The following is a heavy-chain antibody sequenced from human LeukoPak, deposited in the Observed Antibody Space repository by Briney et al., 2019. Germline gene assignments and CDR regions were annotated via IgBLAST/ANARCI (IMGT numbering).Heavy chain of an antibody. D-gene: IGHD6-19*01. Sequence: PGGPLRLSCAASGFTFSSYGMHWVRQAPGKGLEWVAVISYDGSNEYYGDSVKGRFTISRDNSKNTLYLQVDSLRAEDTAIYYCAKVRWDNSGWYYLDSWGQGTLVTVSS. CDR2: ISYDGSNE. CDR1: GFTFSSYG. J-gene: IGHJ4*02. V-gene: IGHV3-30*18. CDR3: AKVRWDNSGWYYLDS.